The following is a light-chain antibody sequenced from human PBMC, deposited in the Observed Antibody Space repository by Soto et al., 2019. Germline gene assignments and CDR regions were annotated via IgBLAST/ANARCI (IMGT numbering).Light chain of an antibody. CDR2: AAS. Sequence: DIQIPPSPSSLSASVRDRVTITFRASQSISSYLNWYQQKPGKAPKLLIYAASSLQSGVPSRFSGSGSGTDFTLTISSLQPEDFATYYCQQSYSTLWTFGQGTKVDIK. CDR1: QSISSY. V-gene: IGKV1-39*01. J-gene: IGKJ1*01. CDR3: QQSYSTLWT.